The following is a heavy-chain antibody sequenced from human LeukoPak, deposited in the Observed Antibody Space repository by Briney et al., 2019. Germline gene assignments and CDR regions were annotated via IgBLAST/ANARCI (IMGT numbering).Heavy chain of an antibody. J-gene: IGHJ4*02. CDR1: GFAFSSYN. Sequence: GGSLRLSCAASGFAFSSYNMNWVRQAPGKGLEWISYIGSSGSPTHYADSVGGRFTISRDNAKNSLYLQMNSLRDEDTAVYYCARAWGIVGADWGQGTLVTVSS. CDR3: ARAWGIVGAD. V-gene: IGHV3-48*02. D-gene: IGHD1-26*01. CDR2: IGSSGSPT.